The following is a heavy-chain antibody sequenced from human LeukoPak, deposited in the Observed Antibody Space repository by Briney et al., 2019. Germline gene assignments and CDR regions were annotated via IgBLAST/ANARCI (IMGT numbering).Heavy chain of an antibody. D-gene: IGHD2-2*01. V-gene: IGHV5-51*01. CDR1: GSSFTSYW. Sequence: GASLQISCEGSGSSFTSYWIGWVRQLPGKRLELMGIIYPGDSDTRYSPSFQGQVTISADKSISTPYLQWSSLKASATAMYYCARVVPAAFYFDYWGQGTLVTVSS. J-gene: IGHJ4*02. CDR3: ARVVPAAFYFDY. CDR2: IYPGDSDT.